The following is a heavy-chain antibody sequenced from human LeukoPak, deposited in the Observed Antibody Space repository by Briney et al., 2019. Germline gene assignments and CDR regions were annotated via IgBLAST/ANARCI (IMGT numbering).Heavy chain of an antibody. CDR3: VRDWEGFNFDI. CDR1: GGSVSSYY. CDR2: IYNSGST. Sequence: SETLSLTCTVSGGSVSSYYWSWIRQPPGEGLEWIAYIYNSGSTNYDLSLKSRVTISVDTSKNQFSLKLSSVTAADTAVYYCVRDWEGFNFDIWGQGTMVTVS. D-gene: IGHD1-26*01. J-gene: IGHJ3*02. V-gene: IGHV4-59*02.